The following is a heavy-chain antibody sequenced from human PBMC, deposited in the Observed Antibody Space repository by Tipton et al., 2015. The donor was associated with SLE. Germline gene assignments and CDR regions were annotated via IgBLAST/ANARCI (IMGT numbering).Heavy chain of an antibody. CDR1: GGSISSYY. CDR3: ARGGLGVSDYYYMDV. CDR2: IYYSGST. V-gene: IGHV4-59*01. D-gene: IGHD1-26*01. Sequence: TLSLTCTVSGGSISSYYWSWIRQPPGKGLEWIGYIYYSGSTNYNPSLKSRVTISVDTSKNQFSLKLSSVTAADTAVYYCARGGLGVSDYYYMDVWVKVTTVTASS. J-gene: IGHJ6*03.